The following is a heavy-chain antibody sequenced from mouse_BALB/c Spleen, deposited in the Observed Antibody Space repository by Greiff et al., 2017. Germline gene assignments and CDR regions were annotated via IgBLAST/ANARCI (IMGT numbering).Heavy chain of an antibody. D-gene: IGHD2-4*01. CDR3: ARSYYDYDVPFDY. CDR1: GYTFSSYW. J-gene: IGHJ2*01. V-gene: IGHV1-9*01. CDR2: ILPGSGST. Sequence: QVQLQQSGAELMKPGASVKISCKATGYTFSSYWIEWVKQRPGHGLEWIGEILPGSGSTNYNEKFKGKATFTADTSSNTAYMQLSSLTSEDSAVYYCARSYYDYDVPFDYWGQGTTLTVSS.